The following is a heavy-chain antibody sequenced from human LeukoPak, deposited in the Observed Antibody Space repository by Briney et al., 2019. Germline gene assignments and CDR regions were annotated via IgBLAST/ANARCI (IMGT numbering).Heavy chain of an antibody. D-gene: IGHD6-13*01. CDR3: ASLGIAAADLFDY. CDR1: GGTFSSYA. Sequence: SVKVSCEASGGTFSSYAISWVRQAPGQGLEWMGGIIPIFGTANYAQKFQGRVTITADESTSTAYMELSSLRSEDTAVYYCASLGIAAADLFDYWGQGTLVTVSS. CDR2: IIPIFGTA. J-gene: IGHJ4*02. V-gene: IGHV1-69*01.